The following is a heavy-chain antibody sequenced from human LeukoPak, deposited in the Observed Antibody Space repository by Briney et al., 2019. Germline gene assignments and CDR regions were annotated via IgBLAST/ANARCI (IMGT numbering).Heavy chain of an antibody. CDR1: GYTFTSYD. J-gene: IGHJ6*03. CDR2: MNPNSGNT. CDR3: ARGLSRKQGYYYYMDV. Sequence: ASVKVSCKASGYTFTSYDINWVRQATGHGLEWMGWMNPNSGNTGYAQKFQGRVTMTRNTSISTAYMELSRLRAEDTAVYYCARGLSRKQGYYYYMDVWGKGTTVTVSS. D-gene: IGHD6-13*01. V-gene: IGHV1-8*01.